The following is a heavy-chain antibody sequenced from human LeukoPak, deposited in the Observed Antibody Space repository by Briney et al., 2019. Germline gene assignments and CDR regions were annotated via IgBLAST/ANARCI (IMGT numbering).Heavy chain of an antibody. V-gene: IGHV4-4*02. CDR2: FYHSGGI. J-gene: IGHJ2*01. Sequence: PSETLSLTCAVSGDSVTTTNWWSWVRQPPGKGLEWIGQFYHSGGINYSPSLKNRVTMSVDKSKNHFYLKLTSVTAADTAVYFCARDKSTIDSRTGYFDLWGRGTLVTVSS. CDR1: GDSVTTTNW. D-gene: IGHD1-1*01. CDR3: ARDKSTIDSRTGYFDL.